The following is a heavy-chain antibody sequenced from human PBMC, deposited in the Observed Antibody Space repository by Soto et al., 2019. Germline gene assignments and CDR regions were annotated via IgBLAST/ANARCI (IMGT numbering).Heavy chain of an antibody. CDR3: ARGFLCTNGVCPKGGYFQH. Sequence: QVQLQQWGAGLLKPSETLSLSCDIYGGSFSDDYWSWIRQPPGKGLEWIGKVSHSGGTSYNPSLRSRVTVSADTSKTQFSLRLTSVTAADTAVYYCARGFLCTNGVCPKGGYFQHWGQGTLLTVSS. V-gene: IGHV4-34*01. CDR2: VSHSGGT. D-gene: IGHD2-8*01. J-gene: IGHJ1*01. CDR1: GGSFSDDY.